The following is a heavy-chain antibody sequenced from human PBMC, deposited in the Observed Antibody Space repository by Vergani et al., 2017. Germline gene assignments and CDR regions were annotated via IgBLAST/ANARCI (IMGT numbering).Heavy chain of an antibody. Sequence: QVQLQQWGAGLLKPSENLSLTCTVSGGSISSSPYYWGWIRQPPGKGLEWIGSISTSGSTNYNPSLKSRVTMSVDTSKNQFSLKLSSVTAADTAVYYCARVPDYGDYDWFDPWGQGTLVTVSS. CDR3: ARVPDYGDYDWFDP. D-gene: IGHD4-17*01. CDR1: GGSISSSPYY. J-gene: IGHJ5*02. V-gene: IGHV4-39*07. CDR2: ISTSGST.